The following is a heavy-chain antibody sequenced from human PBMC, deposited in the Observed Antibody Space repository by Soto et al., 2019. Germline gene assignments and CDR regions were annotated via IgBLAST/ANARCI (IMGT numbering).Heavy chain of an antibody. D-gene: IGHD4-17*01. CDR2: IYSGGST. CDR1: GFTVSSNY. J-gene: IGHJ4*02. CDR3: ARELTVTTARTDY. V-gene: IGHV3-66*01. Sequence: EVQLVESGGGLVQPGGSLRLSCAACGFTVSSNYMSWVRQAPGKGLEWVSVIYSGGSTYYADSVKGRFTISRDNSKNTLYLQMNSLRAEDTAVYYCARELTVTTARTDYWGQGTLVTVSS.